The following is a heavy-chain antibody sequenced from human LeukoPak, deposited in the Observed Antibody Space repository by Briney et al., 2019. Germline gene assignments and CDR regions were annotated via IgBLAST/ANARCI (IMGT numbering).Heavy chain of an antibody. CDR3: ARDHRGVRDYFDY. CDR1: GFTFNDYA. Sequence: GRSLRLSCAPSGFTFNDYAMHWVRQAPGKGLEWVAVISYDGSNKYYADSVKGRFTISRDNSKNTLYLQMNSLRAEDTAVYYCARDHRGVRDYFDYWGQGTLVTVSS. J-gene: IGHJ4*02. CDR2: ISYDGSNK. V-gene: IGHV3-30-3*01. D-gene: IGHD3-10*01.